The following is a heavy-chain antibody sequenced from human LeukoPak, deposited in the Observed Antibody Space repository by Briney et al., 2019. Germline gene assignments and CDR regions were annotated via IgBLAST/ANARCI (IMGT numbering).Heavy chain of an antibody. CDR3: AKKWSGDYDSSGINDAFDL. Sequence: RAGGSLRLSCAASGFTFSSYAMHWVRQAPGKGLEWVAVISYDGSNKYYADSVKGRFTISRDNSKNTLYLQMNSLRPEDTAVYYCAKKWSGDYDSSGINDAFDLWGQGTMVTVSS. CDR2: ISYDGSNK. D-gene: IGHD3-22*01. CDR1: GFTFSSYA. V-gene: IGHV3-30*04. J-gene: IGHJ3*01.